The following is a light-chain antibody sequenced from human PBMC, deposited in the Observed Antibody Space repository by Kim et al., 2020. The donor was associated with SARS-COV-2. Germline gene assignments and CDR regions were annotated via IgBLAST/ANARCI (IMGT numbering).Light chain of an antibody. Sequence: SYELTQPPSVSVSPGQTATIACSGDNLGNKYACWYQQKPGQSPVLVISQDNKRPSGIPERFSGSNSGNTATLTISGTQAMDEADYYCQAWDSSASFIFG. CDR2: QDN. J-gene: IGLJ1*01. CDR3: QAWDSSASFI. CDR1: NLGNKY. V-gene: IGLV3-1*01.